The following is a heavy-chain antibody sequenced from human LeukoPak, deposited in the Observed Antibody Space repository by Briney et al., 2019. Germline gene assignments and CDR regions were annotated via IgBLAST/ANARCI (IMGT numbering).Heavy chain of an antibody. CDR3: ARDSSSGWYTDAFDI. D-gene: IGHD6-19*01. V-gene: IGHV3-7*01. CDR1: GFTFSSYW. J-gene: IGHJ3*02. CDR2: IKQDGSEK. Sequence: AGGSPRLSCAASGFTFSSYWMSWVRQAPGKGLEWVANIKQDGSEKYYVDSVKGRFTISRDNAKNSLYLQMNSLRAEDTAVYYCARDSSSGWYTDAFDIWGQGTMVTVSS.